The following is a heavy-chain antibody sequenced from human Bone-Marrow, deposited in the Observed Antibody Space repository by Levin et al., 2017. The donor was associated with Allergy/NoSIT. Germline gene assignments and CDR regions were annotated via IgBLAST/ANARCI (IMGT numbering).Heavy chain of an antibody. J-gene: IGHJ4*02. CDR2: ISSDGSST. CDR1: GFTFSSCW. Sequence: GGSLRLSCAASGFTFSSCWMDWVRQAPGTGLVWVSRISSDGSSTTYADSVKGRFTISRDNAKNTLYLQMNSLRAEDTAVYYCARDGGYRLFDYWGQGTLVTVSS. V-gene: IGHV3-74*01. D-gene: IGHD3-16*01. CDR3: ARDGGYRLFDY.